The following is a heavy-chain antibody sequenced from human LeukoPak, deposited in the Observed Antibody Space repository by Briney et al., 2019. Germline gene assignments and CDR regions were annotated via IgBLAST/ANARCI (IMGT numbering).Heavy chain of an antibody. CDR3: ARVRTLYSSSWYGEVDAFDI. Sequence: PSETLSLTCTVSGFSITTGYYWAWIRQPPGKGLEWIGTIFRIGSTYYNSSLKSRVTISVDTSKNQFSLKLSSVTAADTAVYYCARVRTLYSSSWYGEVDAFDIWGQGTMVTVSS. CDR1: GFSITTGYY. V-gene: IGHV4-38-2*02. D-gene: IGHD6-13*01. CDR2: IFRIGST. J-gene: IGHJ3*02.